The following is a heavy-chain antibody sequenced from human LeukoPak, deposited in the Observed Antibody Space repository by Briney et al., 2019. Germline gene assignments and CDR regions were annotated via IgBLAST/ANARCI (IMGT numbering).Heavy chain of an antibody. CDR3: TRQEEPTALIDH. D-gene: IGHD5-18*01. J-gene: IGHJ4*02. V-gene: IGHV3-73*01. CDR1: GFSFSGSA. CDR2: IRSKSNSYAT. Sequence: PGGSLKLSCAASGFSFSGSAMHWVRQASGKGLECVGRIRSKSNSYATAYGASVKGRFTISRDESKNTAYLQMNSLKTEDTAVYYCTRQEEPTALIDHWGQGTLVTVSS.